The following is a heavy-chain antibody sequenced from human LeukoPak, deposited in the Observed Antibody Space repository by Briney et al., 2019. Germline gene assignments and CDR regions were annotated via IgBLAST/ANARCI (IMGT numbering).Heavy chain of an antibody. D-gene: IGHD1-26*01. Sequence: GGSLRLSCAASGFTFSSHAMVWVRQAPGKGLEWVSFISHDGSESFHTESVKGRFTISRDNFKNTVDLQVSGLKEEDTAVYYCARDWGQRGVGATLANWGQGTLVIVSS. V-gene: IGHV3-30-3*01. J-gene: IGHJ4*02. CDR1: GFTFSSHA. CDR3: ARDWGQRGVGATLAN. CDR2: ISHDGSES.